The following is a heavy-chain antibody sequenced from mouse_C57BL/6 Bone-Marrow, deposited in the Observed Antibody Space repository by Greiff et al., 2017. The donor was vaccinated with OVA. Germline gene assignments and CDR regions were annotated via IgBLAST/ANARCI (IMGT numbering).Heavy chain of an antibody. CDR1: GYAFTNYL. CDR2: INPGSGGT. CDR3: ARSSYVPDY. J-gene: IGHJ2*01. V-gene: IGHV1-54*01. Sequence: VKVVESGAELVRPGTSVKVSCKASGYAFTNYLIEWVKQRPGQGLEWIGVINPGSGGTNYNEKFKGKATLTADKSSSTAYMQLSSLTSEDSAVYFCARSSYVPDYWGQGTTLTVSS.